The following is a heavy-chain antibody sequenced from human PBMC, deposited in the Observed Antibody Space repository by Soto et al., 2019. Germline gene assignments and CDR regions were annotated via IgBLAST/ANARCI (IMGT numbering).Heavy chain of an antibody. CDR3: ARDLIKYYYDSSGSPQVDAFDI. J-gene: IGHJ3*02. D-gene: IGHD3-22*01. Sequence: PSETMSLTCTVSGGSISSYDWSWIRQTPGKGLEWIGYIYYSGSTNYNPSLKSRVTISVDTSKNQFSLKLSSVTAADTAVYYCARDLIKYYYDSSGSPQVDAFDIWGQGTMVTVSS. V-gene: IGHV4-59*01. CDR1: GGSISSYD. CDR2: IYYSGST.